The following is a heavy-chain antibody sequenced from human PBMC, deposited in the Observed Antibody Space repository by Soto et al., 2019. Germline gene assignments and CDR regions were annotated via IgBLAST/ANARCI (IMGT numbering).Heavy chain of an antibody. D-gene: IGHD6-19*01. V-gene: IGHV3-30-3*01. CDR1: GFTFSSYA. J-gene: IGHJ4*02. CDR3: ARDFGQWLVEHYFDY. CDR2: ISYDGSNK. Sequence: QVQLVESGGGVVQPGRSLRLSCAASGFTFSSYAMHWVRQAPGKGLEWVAVISYDGSNKYYADSVKGRCTISRDNSKNTLYLQMNSLRAEDTAVYYCARDFGQWLVEHYFDYWGQGTLVTVSS.